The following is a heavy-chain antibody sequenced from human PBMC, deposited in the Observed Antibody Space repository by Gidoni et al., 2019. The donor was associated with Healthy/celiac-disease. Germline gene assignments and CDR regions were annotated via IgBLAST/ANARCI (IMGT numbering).Heavy chain of an antibody. CDR2: ISSSSSYI. J-gene: IGHJ6*04. V-gene: IGHV3-21*01. CDR3: ARDVYYYYGMDV. CDR1: GFTFSSYS. Sequence: EVQLVESGGGLVKPGGSLRLSFAASGFTFSSYSMNWVRQAPGKGLEWVSSISSSSSYIYYADSVKGRFTISRDNAKNSLYLQMNSLRAEDTAVYYCARDVYYYYGMDVWGKGTTVTVSS.